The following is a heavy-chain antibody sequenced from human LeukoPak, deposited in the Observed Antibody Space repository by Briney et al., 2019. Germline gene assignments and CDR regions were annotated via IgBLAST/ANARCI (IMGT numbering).Heavy chain of an antibody. CDR1: GGSFSGYY. V-gene: IGHV4-34*01. CDR3: AREGPMVRGVIADDWFDP. J-gene: IGHJ5*02. D-gene: IGHD3-10*01. Sequence: SETLSLTCAVYGGSFSGYYWSWIRQPPGKGLEWIGEINHSGSTNYNPSLKSRVTISVDTSKNQFSLKLSSVTAADTAVYYCAREGPMVRGVIADDWFDPWGQGTLVTVSS. CDR2: INHSGST.